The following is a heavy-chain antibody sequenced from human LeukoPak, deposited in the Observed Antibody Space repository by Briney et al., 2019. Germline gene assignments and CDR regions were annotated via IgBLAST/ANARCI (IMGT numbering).Heavy chain of an antibody. CDR2: ITTSGTST. CDR1: GFTFSSYE. V-gene: IGHV3-48*03. D-gene: IGHD1-26*01. Sequence: VGSLRLSCATSGFTFSSYEMSWVRQAPGKGLEWISYITTSGTSTYYADSVKGRFTISRDNGKAALSLQMNSLRAEDTAVYYCVVHSATSCYWGQGTLVTVSS. CDR3: VVHSATSCY. J-gene: IGHJ4*02.